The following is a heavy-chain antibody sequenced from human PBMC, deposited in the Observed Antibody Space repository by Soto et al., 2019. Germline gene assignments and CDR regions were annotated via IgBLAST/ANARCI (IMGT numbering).Heavy chain of an antibody. CDR2: ISYDGSNK. J-gene: IGHJ6*02. D-gene: IGHD2-15*01. CDR1: VFTFISYG. CDR3: ARAYSGRLPRRADYYFAMDV. V-gene: IGHV3-30*03. Sequence: PGWSLRLSCASSVFTFISYGMHWVRQAPGKGLEWVAVISYDGSNKYYADTVKGRFTISRENAKNSLYLQMNSLRAEDTAVYYCARAYSGRLPRRADYYFAMDVWGQGTTVTVSS.